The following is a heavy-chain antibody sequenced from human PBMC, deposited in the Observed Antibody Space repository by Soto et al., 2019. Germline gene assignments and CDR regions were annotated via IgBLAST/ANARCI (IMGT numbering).Heavy chain of an antibody. J-gene: IGHJ5*02. CDR1: GYTFTSYD. D-gene: IGHD3-10*01. CDR2: MNPNSGNT. V-gene: IGHV1-8*01. CDR3: ARGRGLRPRVANNWFDP. Sequence: ASVKVSCKASGYTFTSYDINWVRQATGQGLEWMGWMNPNSGNTGHAQKFQGRVTMTRNTSISTAYMELSSLRSEDTAVYYCARGRGLRPRVANNWFDPWGQGTLVTVSS.